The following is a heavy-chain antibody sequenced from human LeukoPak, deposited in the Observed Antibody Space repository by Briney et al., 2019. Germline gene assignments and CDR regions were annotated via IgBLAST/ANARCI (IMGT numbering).Heavy chain of an antibody. CDR3: ARRLTQYDCFDP. D-gene: IGHD4-23*01. Sequence: SQPLSLTCAISGDSVSSNSVTWNWIGQSPSRGLEWLGWAYYGFTWYNDSAVSVGGGIPVNPDTSKTQFSLHLNSVTPEDTAVYYCARRLTQYDCFDPWGQGILVTVSS. V-gene: IGHV6-1*01. CDR1: GDSVSSNSVT. CDR2: AYYGFTWYN. J-gene: IGHJ5*02.